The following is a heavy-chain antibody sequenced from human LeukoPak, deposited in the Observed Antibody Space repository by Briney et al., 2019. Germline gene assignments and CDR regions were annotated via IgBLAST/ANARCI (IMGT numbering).Heavy chain of an antibody. D-gene: IGHD3-9*01. CDR1: GFTFSSYG. CDR2: ISYDGSNK. CDR3: AKGGVLRYFDWLYDWFDP. Sequence: GRSLRLSCAAPGFTFSSYGMHWVRQAPGKGLEWVAVISYDGSNKYYADSVKGRFTISRDNSKNTLYLQMNSLRAEDTAVYYCAKGGVLRYFDWLYDWFDPWGQGTLVTVSS. V-gene: IGHV3-30*18. J-gene: IGHJ5*02.